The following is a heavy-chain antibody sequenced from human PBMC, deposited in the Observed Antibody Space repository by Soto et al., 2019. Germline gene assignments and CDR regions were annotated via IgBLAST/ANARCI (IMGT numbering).Heavy chain of an antibody. D-gene: IGHD3-22*01. J-gene: IGHJ3*02. Sequence: QLQLQESGPGLVKPSETLSLTCTVSGGSISSSSYYWGWIRQPPGKGLEWIGSIYYSGSTYYNPSLKSRVTISVDTSKNQFSLKLSSVTAADTAVYYCARRAEYDSSGYYYVGNAFDIWGQGTMVTVSS. CDR1: GGSISSSSYY. CDR2: IYYSGST. V-gene: IGHV4-39*01. CDR3: ARRAEYDSSGYYYVGNAFDI.